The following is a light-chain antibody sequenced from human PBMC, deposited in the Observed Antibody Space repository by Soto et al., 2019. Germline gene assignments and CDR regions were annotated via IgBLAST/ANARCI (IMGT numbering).Light chain of an antibody. Sequence: QSALTQPASVSGSPGQSITISCTGTSSDVGGYNYVSWYQQHPGKAPKLMICDVSNRPSGVSNRFSGSKSGNTASLTISGLQAEDEADYYCSSYTSSRTRVFGTGTKLTVL. J-gene: IGLJ1*01. V-gene: IGLV2-14*01. CDR1: SSDVGGYNY. CDR3: SSYTSSRTRV. CDR2: DVS.